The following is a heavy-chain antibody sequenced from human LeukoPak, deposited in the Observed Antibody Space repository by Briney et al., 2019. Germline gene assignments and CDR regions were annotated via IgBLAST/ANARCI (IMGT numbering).Heavy chain of an antibody. J-gene: IGHJ5*02. CDR2: IDPSDSYT. Sequence: GESLKISCKGSGYSFTSYWISWVRQMPGKGLEWMGRIDPSDSYTNYSPSFQGHVTISADKSISTAYLQWSSLKASDTAMYYCARQGIVVVPAADNWFDPWGQGTLVTVSS. V-gene: IGHV5-10-1*01. CDR1: GYSFTSYW. D-gene: IGHD2-2*01. CDR3: ARQGIVVVPAADNWFDP.